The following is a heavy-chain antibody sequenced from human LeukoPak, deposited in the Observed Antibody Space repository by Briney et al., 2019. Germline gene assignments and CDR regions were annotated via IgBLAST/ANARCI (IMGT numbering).Heavy chain of an antibody. CDR2: ISSSGTTI. CDR1: GFTFTNYE. CDR3: ARDNYDSSTPYYFDY. V-gene: IGHV3-48*03. D-gene: IGHD3-22*01. Sequence: GGSLRLPCAASGFTFTNYEMTWVRQAPGKGLEWVSYISSSGTTIYYADSVKGRFTISRDNAKNSLYLQMNSLRAEDTAVYYCARDNYDSSTPYYFDYWGQGTLVTVSS. J-gene: IGHJ4*02.